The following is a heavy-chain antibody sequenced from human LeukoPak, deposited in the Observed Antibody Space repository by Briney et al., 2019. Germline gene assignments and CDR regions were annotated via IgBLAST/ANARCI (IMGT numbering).Heavy chain of an antibody. CDR2: INYSGIT. D-gene: IGHD5-18*01. V-gene: IGHV4-34*01. CDR3: ARRIQLTYYFDY. J-gene: IGHJ4*02. CDR1: GGSLHGYY. Sequence: YTHSLTYLDCGGSLHGYYWMWIGQPAGKGLEWIGDINYSGITSYNPSLKSRVIISVGTSENQFSLNLTSVTAADTAVYYCARRIQLTYYFDYWSQGTLVTVSS.